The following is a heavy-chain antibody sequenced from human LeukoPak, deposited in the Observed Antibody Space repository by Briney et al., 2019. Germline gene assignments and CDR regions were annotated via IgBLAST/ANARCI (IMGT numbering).Heavy chain of an antibody. CDR2: IYTSGST. J-gene: IGHJ6*03. V-gene: IGHV4-61*02. CDR1: GSSISSGSYD. Sequence: SETLSLTCTVSGSSISSGSYDGSWIRQPAGEGLEWIGRIYTSGSTNYNPSLKSRVTISVDTSKNQFSLKLSSVTAADTAVYYCARASVDTAMGGDYYYYYMDVWGKGTTVTVSS. CDR3: ARASVDTAMGGDYYYYYMDV. D-gene: IGHD5-18*01.